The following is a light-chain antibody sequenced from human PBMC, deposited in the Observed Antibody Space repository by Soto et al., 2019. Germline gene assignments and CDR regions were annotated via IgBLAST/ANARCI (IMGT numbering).Light chain of an antibody. CDR1: QSISSW. Sequence: DIQMTQSPSTLSASVGDRVTITCRASQSISSWLAWYQQKPGEAAKILIYKASTLESGVPSRFSGSGSGTEFTLTISSLQPDDFATYYCQQYDYYPYSFGQGTKLEIK. CDR2: KAS. J-gene: IGKJ2*01. V-gene: IGKV1-5*03. CDR3: QQYDYYPYS.